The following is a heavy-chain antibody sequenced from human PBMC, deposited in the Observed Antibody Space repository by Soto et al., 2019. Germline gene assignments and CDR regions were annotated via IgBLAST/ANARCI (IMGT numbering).Heavy chain of an antibody. Sequence: VQLVQSGAEVKKPGASVKVSCKASVYTFTSYVNSWVRQAAGQGLEWMGWISAYDGNTNYAQKLQGRVTMTTDTSTSTAYMELRSLRSDDTALYYCARDSSGWYYYWGQGTLVTVSS. D-gene: IGHD6-19*01. CDR3: ARDSSGWYYY. CDR1: VYTFTSYV. V-gene: IGHV1-18*01. J-gene: IGHJ4*02. CDR2: ISAYDGNT.